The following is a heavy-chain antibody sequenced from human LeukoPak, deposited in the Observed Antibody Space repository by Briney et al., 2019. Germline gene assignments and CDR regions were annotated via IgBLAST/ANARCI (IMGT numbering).Heavy chain of an antibody. D-gene: IGHD1-26*01. CDR1: GYTFTNYY. J-gene: IGHJ4*02. CDR3: ARSHSGSYYGGDDY. CDR2: ISAYNGNT. V-gene: IGHV1-18*04. Sequence: ASVKVSCKASGYTFTNYYIHWVRQAPGQGLEWMGWISAYNGNTNYAQKLQGRVTMTTDTSTSTAYMELRSLRSDDTAVYYCARSHSGSYYGGDDYWGQGTLVTVSS.